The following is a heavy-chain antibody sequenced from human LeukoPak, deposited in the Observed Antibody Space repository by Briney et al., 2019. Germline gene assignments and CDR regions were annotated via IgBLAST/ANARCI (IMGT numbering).Heavy chain of an antibody. Sequence: GGSLRLSCAASGFTFSSYAMHWVRQAPGKGLEWVAVISYDGSNKYYADSVKGRFTISRDNSKNTPYLQMNSLRAEDTAVYYCARVPGIVVGAFDIWGQGTMVTVSS. J-gene: IGHJ3*02. CDR3: ARVPGIVVGAFDI. D-gene: IGHD3-22*01. V-gene: IGHV3-30*01. CDR1: GFTFSSYA. CDR2: ISYDGSNK.